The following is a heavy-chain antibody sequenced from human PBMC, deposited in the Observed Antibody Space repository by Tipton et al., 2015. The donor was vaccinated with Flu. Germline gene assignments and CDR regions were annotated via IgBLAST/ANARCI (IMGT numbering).Heavy chain of an antibody. D-gene: IGHD3-10*01. J-gene: IGHJ3*01. Sequence: SLRLSCTASGFTFGDYAMSWVRQAPGKGLEWVGFIRTKAHGGTTQHAASVKGRLTISRDDSKSIAYLQMNSLKTEDTAVYYCTRDARWFGTLDVFDVWGQGTMVTVSS. CDR2: IRTKAHGGTT. CDR1: GFTFGDYA. V-gene: IGHV3-49*04. CDR3: TRDARWFGTLDVFDV.